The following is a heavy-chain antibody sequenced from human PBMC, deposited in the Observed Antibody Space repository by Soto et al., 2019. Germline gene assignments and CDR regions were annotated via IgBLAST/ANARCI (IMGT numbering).Heavy chain of an antibody. CDR3: VXLKNYYGSGVDRGYFDY. V-gene: IGHV5-51*01. D-gene: IGHD3-10*01. J-gene: IGHJ4*02. CDR1: EYIFTDYW. Sequence: PGESLKISCKGSEYIFTDYWIGWVRQMPGKGLEWMGLIYPGDSDTRYSPSFQGLVTISADKSISTAYLQWSSLEASDTAMYYCVXLKNYYGSGVDRGYFDYWGQGTLVTVSS. CDR2: IYPGDSDT.